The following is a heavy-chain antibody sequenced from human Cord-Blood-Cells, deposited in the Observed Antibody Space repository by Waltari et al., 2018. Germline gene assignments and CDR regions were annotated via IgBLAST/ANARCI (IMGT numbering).Heavy chain of an antibody. J-gene: IGHJ3*02. CDR1: GFTFSSYS. CDR2: ISSSSSYI. D-gene: IGHD6-13*01. CDR3: ARDLTAAAGKDAFDI. V-gene: IGHV3-21*01. Sequence: EVQLVESGGGLVKPGGSLRLSCAASGFTFSSYSMNWVRQAPGKGLEWVSSISSSSSYIYYADSVKGRFTISRDNAKNSLYLQMNSLRAEDTAVYYCARDLTAAAGKDAFDIWDQGTMVTVSS.